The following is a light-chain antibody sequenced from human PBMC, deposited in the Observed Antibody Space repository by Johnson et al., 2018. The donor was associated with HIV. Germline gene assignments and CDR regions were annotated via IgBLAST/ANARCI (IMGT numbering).Light chain of an antibody. J-gene: IGLJ1*01. CDR3: GTWDSSLTSYV. Sequence: SVLTQPPSVSAAPGQTVTISCSGSSSNVGSSFVSWYRQVPGTAPKLLIYDNNKRPSGIPGRFSGSKSGPSATLGITGLQTGDEANYYCGTWDSSLTSYVFGAGTKVTVL. CDR2: DNN. V-gene: IGLV1-51*01. CDR1: SSNVGSSF.